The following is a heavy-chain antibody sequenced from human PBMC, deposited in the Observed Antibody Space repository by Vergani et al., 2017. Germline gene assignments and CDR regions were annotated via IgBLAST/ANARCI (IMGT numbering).Heavy chain of an antibody. CDR1: NYSISRGYF. V-gene: IGHV4-38-2*02. Sequence: QVQLQESGPGLLKPSETLSLTCTVSNYSISRGYFWGWIRRPPGKGLEWIASFPHTGMTYNNPSLKSRVTISVDTSKNLISLKLNSVTAADTALYYCARHGCSGNFYRLFDSWDQGALVTVSS. CDR2: FPHTGMT. J-gene: IGHJ4*02. CDR3: ARHGCSGNFYRLFDS. D-gene: IGHD3-10*02.